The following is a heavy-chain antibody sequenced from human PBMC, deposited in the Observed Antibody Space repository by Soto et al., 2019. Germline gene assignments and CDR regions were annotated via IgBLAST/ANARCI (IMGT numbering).Heavy chain of an antibody. CDR1: GFTFDDYA. CDR2: ISWNSGSI. D-gene: IGHD5-12*01. J-gene: IGHJ4*02. Sequence: EVQLVESGGGLVQPGRSLRLSCAASGFTFDDYAMHWVRQAPGKGLEWVSGISWNSGSIGYADSVKGRFTISRDNAKNSLDLQMNSLRAEDTALYYCARRGYSGYDSLDYWGQGTLVTVSS. CDR3: ARRGYSGYDSLDY. V-gene: IGHV3-9*01.